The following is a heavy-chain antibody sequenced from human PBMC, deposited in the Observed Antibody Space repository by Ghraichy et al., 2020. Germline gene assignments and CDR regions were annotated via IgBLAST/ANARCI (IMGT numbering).Heavy chain of an antibody. J-gene: IGHJ4*02. CDR1: GFTFNTYW. V-gene: IGHV3-74*03. CDR2: IDRDGGTT. D-gene: IGHD3-9*01. CDR3: ARAGISNGYSYHFDY. Sequence: LSLTCAASGFTFNTYWMHWVRQAPGKGLVWVSRIDRDGGTTTYADSVRGRFTVSRNNAKNTLYLQLDSLRAEDTAVYFCARAGISNGYSYHFDYWGQGTLVAVSS.